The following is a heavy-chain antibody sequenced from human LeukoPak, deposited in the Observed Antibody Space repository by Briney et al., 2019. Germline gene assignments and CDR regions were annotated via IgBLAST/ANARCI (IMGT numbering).Heavy chain of an antibody. D-gene: IGHD3-9*01. Sequence: SETLSLTCTVSGDSVSNYYGSWIRQPPGKRLEWIGCIYYSESATYNPSLKSRVTISLDTSKNQFFLKLSSVTAADTAVYYCARKRSFDLWGQGTLVTVSS. J-gene: IGHJ4*02. CDR1: GDSVSNYY. V-gene: IGHV4-59*02. CDR2: IYYSESA. CDR3: ARKRSFDL.